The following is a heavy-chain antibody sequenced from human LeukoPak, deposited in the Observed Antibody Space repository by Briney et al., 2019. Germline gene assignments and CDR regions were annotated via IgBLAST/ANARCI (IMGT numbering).Heavy chain of an antibody. CDR2: INSDGSST. Sequence: GGSLRLSCAASGFTFSSYWMHWVRQAPGKGLVWVSRINSDGSSTSYAASVKGRFTISRDNAKNTLYLQMNSLRAEDTAVYYCARGAPVIVVVVAATPDYWGQGTLVTVSS. CDR3: ARGAPVIVVVVAATPDY. CDR1: GFTFSSYW. D-gene: IGHD2-15*01. J-gene: IGHJ4*02. V-gene: IGHV3-74*01.